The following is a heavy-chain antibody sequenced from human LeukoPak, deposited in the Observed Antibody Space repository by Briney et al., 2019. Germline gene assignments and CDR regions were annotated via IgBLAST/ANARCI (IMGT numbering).Heavy chain of an antibody. V-gene: IGHV1-2*02. CDR1: GYTFTSYD. CDR3: ARGPYVWGSSPRRSFDY. Sequence: ASVKVSCKASGYTFTSYDINWVRQAPGQGLEWMGWINPNSGGTNYAQKFQGRVTMTRDTSISTAYMELSRLRSDDTAVYYCARGPYVWGSSPRRSFDYWGQGTLITVSS. D-gene: IGHD3-16*01. J-gene: IGHJ4*02. CDR2: INPNSGGT.